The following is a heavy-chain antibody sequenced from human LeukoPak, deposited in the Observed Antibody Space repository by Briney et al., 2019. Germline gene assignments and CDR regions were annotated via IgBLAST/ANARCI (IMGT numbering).Heavy chain of an antibody. CDR1: GFTLSDYY. D-gene: IGHD6-6*01. Sequence: PGGSLRLSCAASGFTLSDYYMNWIRQAPGKGPEWISYISSSSRYTNYADSVKGRFTISRDNAKNSLYLQMNSLRAEDTAVYFCARWGTYSSSWLGTFDIWGQGTTVTVSS. CDR2: ISSSSRYT. V-gene: IGHV3-11*03. CDR3: ARWGTYSSSWLGTFDI. J-gene: IGHJ3*02.